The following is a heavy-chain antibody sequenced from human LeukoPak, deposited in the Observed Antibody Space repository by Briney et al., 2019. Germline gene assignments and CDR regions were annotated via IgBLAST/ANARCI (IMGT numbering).Heavy chain of an antibody. CDR3: AKQGPTVVTHFDT. J-gene: IGHJ4*02. Sequence: SETLSLTCAVSGYSISSGYYWGWIRQPPGKGLDWIASMYHSGNTYYNPSLKSRVTISVDTSKNQFSLRLSCVTAADTAVYYCAKQGPTVVTHFDTWGQGTLVTVSS. CDR2: MYHSGNT. D-gene: IGHD4-23*01. V-gene: IGHV4-38-2*01. CDR1: GYSISSGYY.